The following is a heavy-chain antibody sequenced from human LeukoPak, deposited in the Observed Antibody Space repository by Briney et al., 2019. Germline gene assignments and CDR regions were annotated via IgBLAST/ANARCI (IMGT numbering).Heavy chain of an antibody. CDR3: ASNYYGSGSYNRFVY. Sequence: PSETLSLTCAVYGGSFSSYYWSWIRQPPGKGLEWIGYIYYSGSTNYNPSLKSRVTISVDTSKNQFSLRLSSVTAADTAVYYCASNYYGSGSYNRFVYWGQGTLVTVSS. D-gene: IGHD3-10*01. CDR1: GGSFSSYY. J-gene: IGHJ4*02. CDR2: IYYSGST. V-gene: IGHV4-59*01.